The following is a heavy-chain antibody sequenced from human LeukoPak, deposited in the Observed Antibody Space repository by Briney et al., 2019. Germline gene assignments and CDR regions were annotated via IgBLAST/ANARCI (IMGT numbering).Heavy chain of an antibody. CDR2: ISAYNGNT. CDR1: GYTFTSYG. J-gene: IGHJ5*02. CDR3: ARQGSAYCSSTSCYKGYWFDP. D-gene: IGHD2-2*02. Sequence: ASVKLSCKASGYTFTSYGISWVRQAPGQGLEWMGCISAYNGNTNYAQKLQGRVTMTTDTSTSTASMELRSLRSDDTAVYYCARQGSAYCSSTSCYKGYWFDPWGQGTLVTVSS. V-gene: IGHV1-18*01.